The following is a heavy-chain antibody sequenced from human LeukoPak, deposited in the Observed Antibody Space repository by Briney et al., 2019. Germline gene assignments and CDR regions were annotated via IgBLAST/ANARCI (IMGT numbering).Heavy chain of an antibody. J-gene: IGHJ6*03. D-gene: IGHD3-9*01. CDR1: GFTFSSYG. CDR3: AKGRLRYFDWLLSTWYYHYYMDV. V-gene: IGHV3-23*01. Sequence: GGSLRLSCAASGFTFSSYGMSWVRQAPGKGLEWVSAISGSGGSTYYADSVKGRFTISRDNAKNTLDLQMNSLRAEDTAVYYCAKGRLRYFDWLLSTWYYHYYMDVWGKGTTVTISS. CDR2: ISGSGGST.